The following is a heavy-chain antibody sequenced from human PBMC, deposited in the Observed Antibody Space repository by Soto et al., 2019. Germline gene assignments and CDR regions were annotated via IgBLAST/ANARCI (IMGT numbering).Heavy chain of an antibody. J-gene: IGHJ4*02. CDR3: TRGTYGAAYFDS. D-gene: IGHD2-8*01. CDR2: TYYRSKWYN. CDR1: GGSVSSNSAA. Sequence: TLLPTCDNSGGSVSSNSAAWNLIRPSPSRGPEWLGSTYYRSKWYNDYAVSVISRITINPDTSKNQFSLQLNSVTPEDTAVYYCTRGTYGAAYFDSWGQGTLVTVSS. V-gene: IGHV6-1*01.